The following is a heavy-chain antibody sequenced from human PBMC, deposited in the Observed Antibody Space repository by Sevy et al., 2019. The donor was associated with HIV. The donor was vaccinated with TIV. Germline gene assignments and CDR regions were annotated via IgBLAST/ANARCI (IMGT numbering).Heavy chain of an antibody. D-gene: IGHD5-18*01. CDR1: GDSVSSGSYL. J-gene: IGHJ4*02. V-gene: IGHV4-61*01. CDR2: ISYSGST. Sequence: SETLSLTCTVSGDSVSSGSYLWSWIRQPPGKGLEWIGYISYSGSTNYNPSLKSRVTISVDTSKKQFSLKLTSVTAADTAVYFCARGSRGYSYGWGQGTLVTVSS. CDR3: ARGSRGYSYG.